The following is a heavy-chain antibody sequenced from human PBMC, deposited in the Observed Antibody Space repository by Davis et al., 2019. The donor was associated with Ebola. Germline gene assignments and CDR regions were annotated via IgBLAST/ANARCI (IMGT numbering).Heavy chain of an antibody. CDR1: GYTFTSYG. CDR2: ISAYNGNT. V-gene: IGHV1-18*01. CDR3: ARDMGMVQEAKWFAP. J-gene: IGHJ5*02. D-gene: IGHD3-10*01. Sequence: AASVKVSCKASGYTFTSYGISWVRQAPGQGLEWMGWISAYNGNTNYAQKLQGRVTMTTDTSTSTAYMELRSLRSDDTAVSYCARDMGMVQEAKWFAPWGQGTLVTVSS.